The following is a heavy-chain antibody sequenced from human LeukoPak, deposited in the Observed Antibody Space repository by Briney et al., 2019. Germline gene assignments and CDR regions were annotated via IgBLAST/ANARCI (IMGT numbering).Heavy chain of an antibody. CDR2: INTNTGNP. V-gene: IGHV7-4-1*02. J-gene: IGHJ5*02. D-gene: IGHD3-3*01. CDR1: GYTFTTYG. Sequence: ASVKVSCKASGYTFTTYGMNWVRQAPGQGLEWMGWINTNTGNPTYAQGFTGRFVFSLDTSVSTAYLQISSLKAEDTAVYYCARGSIGSYYDFWSGYFTWGQGTLVTVSS. CDR3: ARGSIGSYYDFWSGYFT.